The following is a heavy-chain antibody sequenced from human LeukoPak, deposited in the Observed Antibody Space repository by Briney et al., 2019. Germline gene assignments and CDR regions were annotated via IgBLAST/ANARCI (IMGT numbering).Heavy chain of an antibody. J-gene: IGHJ4*02. D-gene: IGHD5-24*01. Sequence: SETLSLTCTVSGGSISSYYWSWIRQPPGKGLGWIGYIYYSGSTNYNPSLKSRVTISVDTSKNQFSLKLSSVTAADTAVYYCASQEMGDGYNYGFDYWGQGTLVTVSS. CDR3: ASQEMGDGYNYGFDY. CDR2: IYYSGST. CDR1: GGSISSYY. V-gene: IGHV4-59*01.